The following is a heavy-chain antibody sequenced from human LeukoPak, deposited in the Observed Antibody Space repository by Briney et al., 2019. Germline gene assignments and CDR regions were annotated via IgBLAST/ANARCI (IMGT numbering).Heavy chain of an antibody. CDR3: AITPSSSGWYDYYYYYMDV. D-gene: IGHD6-19*01. V-gene: IGHV1-18*01. J-gene: IGHJ6*03. CDR1: GYTFTSYG. CDR2: ISAYNGNT. Sequence: ASVKVSCKASGYTFTSYGISWVRQAPGHGLEWMGWISAYNGNTKYAQKFQGRVTMTTDTSTSTAYMELRSLRSDDTAVYYCAITPSSSGWYDYYYYYMDVWGKGTTVTVSS.